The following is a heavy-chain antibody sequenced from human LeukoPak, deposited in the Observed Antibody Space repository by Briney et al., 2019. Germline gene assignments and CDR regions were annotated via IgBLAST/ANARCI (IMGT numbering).Heavy chain of an antibody. V-gene: IGHV4-39*01. J-gene: IGHJ4*02. CDR3: ARHVGSYYRPPTFFDY. CDR1: GYFLSSSSYY. Sequence: SETLSLTCIVSGYFLSSSSYYWGWLRQPPGKGLEWIGNIYYNGTTYYNSSLESRVTISVDTSKNHFSLKLNSVTAADTAMYYCARHVGSYYRPPTFFDYWGQGTLVTVSS. CDR2: IYYNGTT. D-gene: IGHD3-10*01.